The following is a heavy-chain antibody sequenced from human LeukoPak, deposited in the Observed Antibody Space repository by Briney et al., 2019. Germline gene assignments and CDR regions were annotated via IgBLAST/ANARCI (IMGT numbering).Heavy chain of an antibody. CDR3: ARDLITADS. J-gene: IGHJ4*02. Sequence: ASVKVSCKASGYIFTSYYIHWVRQAPGQGLEWMGIINPSGGSTNYAQKFQGRVTMTRDTSTSTVYMELSSLRSEDTAVYYCARDLITADSWGQRTLVTVSS. CDR1: GYIFTSYY. CDR2: INPSGGST. D-gene: IGHD1-14*01. V-gene: IGHV1-46*01.